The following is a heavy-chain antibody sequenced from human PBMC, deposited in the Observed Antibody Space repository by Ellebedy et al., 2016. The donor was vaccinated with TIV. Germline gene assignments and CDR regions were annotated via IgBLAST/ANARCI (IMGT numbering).Heavy chain of an antibody. CDR1: GFTFSSYA. CDR2: ISGSGGST. V-gene: IGHV3-23*01. CDR3: AKDRGDIVVVPAAPSVVEPLDY. D-gene: IGHD2-2*01. Sequence: GGSLRLXXAASGFTFSSYAMSWVRQAPGKGLEWVSAISGSGGSTYYADSVKGRFTISRDNSKNTLYLQMNSLRAEDTAVYYCAKDRGDIVVVPAAPSVVEPLDYWGQGTLVTVSS. J-gene: IGHJ4*02.